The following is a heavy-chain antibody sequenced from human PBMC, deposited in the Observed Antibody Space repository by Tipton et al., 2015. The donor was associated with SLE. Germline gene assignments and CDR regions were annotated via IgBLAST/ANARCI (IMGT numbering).Heavy chain of an antibody. J-gene: IGHJ4*02. CDR2: VWYSGST. Sequence: TLSLTCSVSGGSISTYFWSWVRQPPGKGLEWIGYVWYSGSTDYNPSLKSRVTISLDTSENQFSLRLTSVTAADTAVYYCARQRLQQAGDYFDDWGQGTLVTVSS. CDR1: GGSISTYF. D-gene: IGHD6-13*01. CDR3: ARQRLQQAGDYFDD. V-gene: IGHV4-59*08.